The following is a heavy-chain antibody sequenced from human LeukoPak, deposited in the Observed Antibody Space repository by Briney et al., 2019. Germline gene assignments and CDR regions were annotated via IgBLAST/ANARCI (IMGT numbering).Heavy chain of an antibody. CDR1: GFTFSDYA. CDR2: VRGSGGDT. D-gene: IGHD3-16*01. CDR3: ARDVEGGTFDI. J-gene: IGHJ3*02. V-gene: IGHV3-23*01. Sequence: GGSLRLSRAASGFTFSDYAMSWVRQAPGKGLEWVSGVRGSGGDTFYADSVKGRFTISRDNAKNSLFLEMSSLRADDTAVYFCARDVEGGTFDIWGQGTTVTVSS.